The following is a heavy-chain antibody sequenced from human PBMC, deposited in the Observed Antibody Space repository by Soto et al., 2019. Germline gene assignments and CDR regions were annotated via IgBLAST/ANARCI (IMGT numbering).Heavy chain of an antibody. D-gene: IGHD4-17*01. CDR3: ASDEVVAYGHAAYYYYGMDV. CDR1: GGTFSSYA. J-gene: IGHJ6*02. Sequence: QGQLVQSGAEVKKPGSSVKVSCKASGGTFSSYAISWVRQAPGQGLEWMGGIIPIFGTANYAQKFQGRVTIPADEPTSTAYMELSSLRPEDTAVYYCASDEVVAYGHAAYYYYGMDVWGQGTPVTVAS. V-gene: IGHV1-69*01. CDR2: IIPIFGTA.